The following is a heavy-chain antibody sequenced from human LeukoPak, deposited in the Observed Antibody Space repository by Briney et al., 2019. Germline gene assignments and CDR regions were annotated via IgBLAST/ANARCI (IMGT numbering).Heavy chain of an antibody. Sequence: GGSLRLSCAASGFTFNTYAMSWVRQAPGKGLEWVSTISGSGAFTKYADSVTGRFTISRDNSKNTLYLQMDSLRVEDTAVYYCGGYSSLDHWGQGTLVTVSS. J-gene: IGHJ4*02. CDR2: ISGSGAFT. D-gene: IGHD3-22*01. CDR1: GFTFNTYA. CDR3: GGYSSLDH. V-gene: IGHV3-23*01.